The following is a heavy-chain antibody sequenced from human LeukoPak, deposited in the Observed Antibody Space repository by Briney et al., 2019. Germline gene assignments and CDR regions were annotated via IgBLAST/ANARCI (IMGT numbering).Heavy chain of an antibody. J-gene: IGHJ4*02. CDR2: SRNKDHRYST. D-gene: IGHD3-3*01. CDR3: VRGHDSFDY. CDR1: GFTFSDHY. V-gene: IGHV3-72*01. Sequence: GGSLRLSCAVSGFTFSDHYMDWVRQAPGKGLEWVGRSRNKDHRYSTEYAASVKGRFTISRDESKNSLYLQMNSLKIDGTAIYYCVRGHDSFDYWGQGTRVPVSS.